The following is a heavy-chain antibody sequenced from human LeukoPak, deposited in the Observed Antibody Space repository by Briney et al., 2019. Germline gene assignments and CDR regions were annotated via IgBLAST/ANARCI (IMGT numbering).Heavy chain of an antibody. D-gene: IGHD3-3*01. CDR1: GGSISSYY. CDR3: ARGSTTIFGVVYFDY. CDR2: IYYSGST. J-gene: IGHJ4*02. V-gene: IGHV4-59*01. Sequence: SETLSLTCTVSGGSISSYYWSWIRQAPGKGLEWIGNIYYSGSTNYNPSLKSRVTISVDTSKNQFSLKPASVTAADTAVYYCARGSTTIFGVVYFDYWGQGTLVTVSS.